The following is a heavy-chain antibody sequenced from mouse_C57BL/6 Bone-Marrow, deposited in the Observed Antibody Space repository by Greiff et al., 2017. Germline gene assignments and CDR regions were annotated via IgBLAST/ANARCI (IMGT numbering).Heavy chain of an antibody. CDR3: ARDYYSNYFDY. D-gene: IGHD2-5*01. J-gene: IGHJ2*01. CDR1: GYTFPSYG. V-gene: IGHV1-81*01. CDR2: IYPRSGIT. Sequence: QVQLQQSGAELARPGASVKLSCKASGYTFPSYGISWVKQRTGQGLEWIGGIYPRSGITYYNEKFKGKATLTADKTSSTAYMELRSLPSEDSAVYFCARDYYSNYFDYWGQGTTLTVSS.